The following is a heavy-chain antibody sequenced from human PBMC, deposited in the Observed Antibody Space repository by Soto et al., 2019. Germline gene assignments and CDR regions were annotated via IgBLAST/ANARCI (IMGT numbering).Heavy chain of an antibody. J-gene: IGHJ4*02. CDR3: ARHYPYDSSGYHPPFV. D-gene: IGHD3-22*01. CDR1: GGSFSGYY. Sequence: SETLSLTCAVYGGSFSGYYWSWIRQPPGKGLEWIGEINHSGSTNYNPSLKSRVTISVDTSKNQFSLKLSSVTAADTAVYYCARHYPYDSSGYHPPFVWGQGTLVTVSS. V-gene: IGHV4-34*01. CDR2: INHSGST.